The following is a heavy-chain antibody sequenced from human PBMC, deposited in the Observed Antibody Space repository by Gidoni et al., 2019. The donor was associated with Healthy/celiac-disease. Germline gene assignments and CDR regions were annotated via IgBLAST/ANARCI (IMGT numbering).Heavy chain of an antibody. CDR3: ASSTVTASPSYYYYGMDV. CDR2: IDPGDSDT. V-gene: IGHV5-51*03. CDR1: GYSFTSYW. J-gene: IGHJ6*02. Sequence: EVQLVQSGAEVKKPGESLKISCKGSGYSFTSYWIGWVRQMPGKGLEWMGIIDPGDSDTRYSPSFQGQVTISADKSISTAYLQWSSLKASDTAMYYCASSTVTASPSYYYYGMDVWGQGTTVTALL. D-gene: IGHD4-17*01.